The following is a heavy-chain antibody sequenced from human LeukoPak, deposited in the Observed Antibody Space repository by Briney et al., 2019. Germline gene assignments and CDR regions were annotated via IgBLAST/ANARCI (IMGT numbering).Heavy chain of an antibody. CDR2: ISSSGSTI. CDR3: AKVSHSGDLDMHFDI. CDR1: GLTFTNYD. J-gene: IGHJ3*02. Sequence: GGSLRLSCEASGLTFTNYDMTWVRQAPGKGLEWLSYISSSGSTIYYADSVKGRFVISRDNSKSTLYLQMNSLRAEDTALYYCAKVSHSGDLDMHFDIWGQGTMVTVSS. V-gene: IGHV3-48*03. D-gene: IGHD1-26*01.